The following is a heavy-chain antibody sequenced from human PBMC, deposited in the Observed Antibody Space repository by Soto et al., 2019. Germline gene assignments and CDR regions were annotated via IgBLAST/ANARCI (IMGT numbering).Heavy chain of an antibody. D-gene: IGHD3-10*01. CDR1: GFIVSSNY. CDR3: ARGLWFGQLYADF. Sequence: EVQLVESGGGLVQPGGSLRLSCAASGFIVSSNYMSWVRQAPGKGLEWVSVIYVSGSTYYAVYVKGRFTMSRDSSKNTVFLQLNSLRNEDTAVYFCARGLWFGQLYADFWGQGTLVTVSS. J-gene: IGHJ4*02. V-gene: IGHV3-53*04. CDR2: IYVSGST.